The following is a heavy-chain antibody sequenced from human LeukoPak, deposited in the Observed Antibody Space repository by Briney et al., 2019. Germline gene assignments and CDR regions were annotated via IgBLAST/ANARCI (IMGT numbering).Heavy chain of an antibody. V-gene: IGHV4-4*09. J-gene: IGHJ6*03. D-gene: IGHD1-1*01. CDR3: ARGATPGPYYYMDV. CDR1: GGSISSYY. Sequence: SETLSLTCTVSGGSISSYYWSWIRQPPGKGLEWIGYIYTSGSTNYNPSLKSRVTISVDTSKNQFSLKLSSVTAADTAVYYCARGATPGPYYYMDVWGKGTTVTVFS. CDR2: IYTSGST.